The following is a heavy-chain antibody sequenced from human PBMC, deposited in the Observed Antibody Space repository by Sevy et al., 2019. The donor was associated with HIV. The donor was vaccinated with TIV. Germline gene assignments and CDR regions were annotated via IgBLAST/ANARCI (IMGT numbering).Heavy chain of an antibody. CDR1: GFTLSSYA. Sequence: GGSLRLSCAASGFTLSSYAMSWVRQAPGKGLEWVSAISGSGGSTYYAVSVKGRFTISRDNSKNTLYLQMNSLRAEDTAVYYCAKDTDYYDSSGYYYVDYWGQGSLVTVSS. D-gene: IGHD3-22*01. J-gene: IGHJ4*02. CDR2: ISGSGGST. CDR3: AKDTDYYDSSGYYYVDY. V-gene: IGHV3-23*01.